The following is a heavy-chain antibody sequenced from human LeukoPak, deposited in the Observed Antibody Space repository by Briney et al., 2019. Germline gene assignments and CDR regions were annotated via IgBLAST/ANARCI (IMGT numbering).Heavy chain of an antibody. CDR3: ARKFRRRKLNWFDP. CDR2: INHSGST. CDR1: GGSFSGYY. Sequence: PSETLSLTCAAYGGSFSGYYWSWIRQPPGKGLEWIGEINHSGSTNYNPSLKSRVTISVDTSKNQFSLKLSSVTAADTAVYYCARKFRRRKLNWFDPWGQGTLVTVSS. J-gene: IGHJ5*02. V-gene: IGHV4-34*01.